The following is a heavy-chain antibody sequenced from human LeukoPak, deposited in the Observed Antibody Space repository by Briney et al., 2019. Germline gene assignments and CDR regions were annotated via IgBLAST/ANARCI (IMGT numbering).Heavy chain of an antibody. D-gene: IGHD3-10*01. Sequence: ASVKVSCKVSGYTLTELSMHWVRQAPGKGLEWMGGFDPEDGETIYAQKFQGRVTITEDTSTDTAYMELSSLRSEDTAVYYCATEPMVRGVTLYWGQGTLVTVSS. CDR1: GYTLTELS. J-gene: IGHJ4*02. CDR2: FDPEDGET. CDR3: ATEPMVRGVTLY. V-gene: IGHV1-24*01.